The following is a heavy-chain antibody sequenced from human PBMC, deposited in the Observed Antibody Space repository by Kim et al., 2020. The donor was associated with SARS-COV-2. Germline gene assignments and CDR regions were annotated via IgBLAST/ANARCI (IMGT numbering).Heavy chain of an antibody. Sequence: GGSLRLSCAASGFTFSSYGMHWVRQAPGKGLEWVAVIWYDGSNKYYADSVKGRFTISRDNSKNTLYLQMNSLRAEDTAVYYCARGYFTRQQRYGVYFDYRGQGTLVTVSS. J-gene: IGHJ4*02. V-gene: IGHV3-33*01. D-gene: IGHD6-13*01. CDR3: ARGYFTRQQRYGVYFDY. CDR1: GFTFSSYG. CDR2: IWYDGSNK.